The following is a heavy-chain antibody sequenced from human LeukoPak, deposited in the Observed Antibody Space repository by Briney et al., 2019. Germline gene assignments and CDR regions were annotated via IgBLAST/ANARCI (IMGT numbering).Heavy chain of an antibody. D-gene: IGHD3-10*01. J-gene: IGHJ3*02. CDR3: ARETTRYYYGSGDVDAFDI. Sequence: PGGSLRLSCAASGFTFSSYGMHWVRQAPGKGLEWVAVISYDGSNKYYADSVKGRFTISRDNSKNTLYLQMNSLRAEDTAVYYCARETTRYYYGSGDVDAFDIWGQGTMVTVFS. V-gene: IGHV3-30*03. CDR2: ISYDGSNK. CDR1: GFTFSSYG.